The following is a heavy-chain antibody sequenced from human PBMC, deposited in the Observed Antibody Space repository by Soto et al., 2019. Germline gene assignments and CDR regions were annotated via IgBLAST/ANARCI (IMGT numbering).Heavy chain of an antibody. D-gene: IGHD5-18*01. CDR3: ARAGVDTASYGMDV. J-gene: IGHJ6*02. CDR2: IYSGGST. Sequence: GGSLRLSSAASGFTVSSNYMSWVRQAPGKGLEWVSVIYSGGSTYYADSVKGRFTISRDNSKNTLYLQMNSLRAEDTAVYYCARAGVDTASYGMDVWGQGTTVTVSS. CDR1: GFTVSSNY. V-gene: IGHV3-53*01.